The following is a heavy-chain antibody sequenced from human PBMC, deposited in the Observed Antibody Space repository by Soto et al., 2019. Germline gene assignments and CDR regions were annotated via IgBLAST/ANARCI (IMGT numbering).Heavy chain of an antibody. CDR3: ARHLYSSGWYYFDY. J-gene: IGHJ4*02. Sequence: ETLSLTCTVSGGSISSSSYYWGWIRQPPGKGLEWIGSIYYSGSTYYNPSLKSRVTISVDTSKNQFSLKLSSVTAADTAVYYCARHLYSSGWYYFDYWGQGTLVTVSS. D-gene: IGHD6-19*01. CDR1: GGSISSSSYY. CDR2: IYYSGST. V-gene: IGHV4-39*01.